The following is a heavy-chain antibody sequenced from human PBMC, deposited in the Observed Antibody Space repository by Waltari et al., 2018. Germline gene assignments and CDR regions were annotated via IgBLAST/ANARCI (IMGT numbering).Heavy chain of an antibody. Sequence: QVQLQESGPGLVKPSETLSLTCAVSGYSISRGYYWGWIRQHPGEGLEWLGMIYHSGSTYYNPSLKSRFTISVDTSKNQFALKLSSVTAADTAVYYCARDRSGYDYCFDPWGQGTLVTVSS. J-gene: IGHJ5*02. CDR3: ARDRSGYDYCFDP. D-gene: IGHD5-12*01. CDR2: IYHSGST. CDR1: GYSISRGYY. V-gene: IGHV4-38-2*02.